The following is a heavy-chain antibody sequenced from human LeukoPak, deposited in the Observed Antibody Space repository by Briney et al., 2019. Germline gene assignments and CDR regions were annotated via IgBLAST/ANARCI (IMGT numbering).Heavy chain of an antibody. Sequence: SETLSLTCTVSGGSITGHYWTWIRQSPGKGLEWIGFVYDNGNTNYNSSLQSRITMSVDTSTNQLSLKMTSVTAADTAIYYCARVFRGVVTSNWFDPWGQGTLVTVSS. CDR1: GGSITGHY. V-gene: IGHV4-59*11. D-gene: IGHD2-21*02. CDR2: VYDNGNT. J-gene: IGHJ5*02. CDR3: ARVFRGVVTSNWFDP.